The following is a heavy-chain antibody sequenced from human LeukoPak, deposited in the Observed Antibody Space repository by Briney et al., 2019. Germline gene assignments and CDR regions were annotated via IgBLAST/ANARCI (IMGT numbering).Heavy chain of an antibody. J-gene: IGHJ6*04. CDR1: RFTFSSYA. CDR3: VKVKYCSGGSCYGSYGMDV. Sequence: GGSLRLSCSASRFTFSSYAMHWVRQAPGKGLEYGSAISSNGGSTYYADSVKGRFTISRDNSKNTLYLQMSSLRAEDTAVYYCVKVKYCSGGSCYGSYGMDVWGKGTTVTVSS. D-gene: IGHD2-15*01. V-gene: IGHV3-64D*06. CDR2: ISSNGGST.